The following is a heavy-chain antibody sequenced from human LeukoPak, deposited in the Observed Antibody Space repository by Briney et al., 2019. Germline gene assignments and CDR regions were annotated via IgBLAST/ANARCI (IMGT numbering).Heavy chain of an antibody. Sequence: GGSLRLSCAASGFTFSSYGMHWVRQAPGKGLEWVALISYDGSNEYYADSVKGRFTISRDNSKNTLYLQMNRLRAEDTAVHYCAKDRGAGYYDISGSNRFDPWGQGTLVTVSS. J-gene: IGHJ5*02. CDR3: AKDRGAGYYDISGSNRFDP. CDR1: GFTFSSYG. V-gene: IGHV3-30*18. CDR2: ISYDGSNE. D-gene: IGHD3-22*01.